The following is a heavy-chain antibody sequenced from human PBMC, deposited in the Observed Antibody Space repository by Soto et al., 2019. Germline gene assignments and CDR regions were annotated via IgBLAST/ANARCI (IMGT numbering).Heavy chain of an antibody. V-gene: IGHV3-23*01. D-gene: IGHD3-22*01. CDR1: GFTFSNYA. Sequence: EVQLLESGGGLVQPGGYLRLSCAASGFTFSNYAMSWVRQAPGKGLEWVAAIDGGGGDTHYADSVKGRFTISRDNSKHTLYLQMNTLRAEDTAVYYCAKYYYDSSTFSFDYWGQGTLVTVSS. CDR2: IDGGGGDT. J-gene: IGHJ4*02. CDR3: AKYYYDSSTFSFDY.